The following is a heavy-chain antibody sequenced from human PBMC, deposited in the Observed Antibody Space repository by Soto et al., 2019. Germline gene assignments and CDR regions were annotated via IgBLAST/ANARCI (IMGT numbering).Heavy chain of an antibody. CDR3: ARGNDYGDLDAFDI. J-gene: IGHJ3*02. V-gene: IGHV4-31*03. CDR2: IYYTGST. CDR1: GGSISTGGYY. D-gene: IGHD4-17*01. Sequence: QVQLQESGPGLVKPSQTLSLTCTVSGGSISTGGYYWSWIRQHPGKGLEWIGYIYYTGSTNYNPSLRSRATMSVDTSKNQFSLKLYSVTAADTAVYYCARGNDYGDLDAFDIWGQGTMVTVSS.